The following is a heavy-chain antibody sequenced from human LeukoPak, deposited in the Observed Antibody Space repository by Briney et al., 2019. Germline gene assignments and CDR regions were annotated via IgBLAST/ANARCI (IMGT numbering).Heavy chain of an antibody. CDR2: ISSSSSYI. V-gene: IGHV3-21*01. D-gene: IGHD6-13*01. CDR1: GFTFSSYS. CDR3: ARGPAAAGTGGYY. J-gene: IGHJ4*02. Sequence: PGGSLRLSGAASGFTFSSYSMNWDRQAPGKGLKWVSSISSSSSYIYYADSVKGRFTISRDNAKNSLYLQMNSLRAEAAALYYCARGPAAAGTGGYYWGQGTLVTVSS.